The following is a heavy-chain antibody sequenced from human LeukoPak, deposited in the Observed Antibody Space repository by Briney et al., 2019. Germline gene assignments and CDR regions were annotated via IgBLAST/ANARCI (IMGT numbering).Heavy chain of an antibody. CDR2: ISSSSSTI. CDR3: AKDKKDDFWSGYYPN. V-gene: IGHV3-11*01. CDR1: GFTFSDYY. D-gene: IGHD3-3*01. Sequence: GGSLRLSCAASGFTFSDYYMSWIRQAPGEGLEWVSYISSSSSTIYYADSVKGRFTISRDNSKNTLYLQMNSLRAEDTAVYYCAKDKKDDFWSGYYPNWGQGTLVTVSS. J-gene: IGHJ4*02.